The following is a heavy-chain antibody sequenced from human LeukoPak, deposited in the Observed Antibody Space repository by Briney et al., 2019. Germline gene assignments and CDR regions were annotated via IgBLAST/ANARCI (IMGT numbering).Heavy chain of an antibody. CDR3: ARGRRDGYTLYYMDV. V-gene: IGHV4-39*07. CDR1: GGSITSSSYY. Sequence: PSETLSLTCTVSGGSITSSSYYWGWIRQPPGKGLEWIGSNSGTTHYNPSLKSRVTISTDTSKNQFSLKLSSVTAADTAVYYCARGRRDGYTLYYMDVWGKGTKVTVSS. J-gene: IGHJ6*03. D-gene: IGHD5-24*01. CDR2: NSGTT.